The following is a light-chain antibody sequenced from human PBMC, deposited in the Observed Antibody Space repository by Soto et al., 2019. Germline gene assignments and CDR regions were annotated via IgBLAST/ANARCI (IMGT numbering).Light chain of an antibody. CDR3: QQLNSYPQT. V-gene: IGKV1-9*01. J-gene: IGKJ1*01. Sequence: DIQLTQSPSFLSASVGDRVTITCRASQGISSYLAWYQQKPGKAPKLLIYAASTLQSGVPSRFSGSGSGTEFTLTISSLQPEDFAIYYCQQLNSYPQTFGQGTKVEIK. CDR1: QGISSY. CDR2: AAS.